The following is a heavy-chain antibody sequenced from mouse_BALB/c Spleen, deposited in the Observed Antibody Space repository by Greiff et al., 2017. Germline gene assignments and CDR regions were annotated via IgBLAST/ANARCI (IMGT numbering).Heavy chain of an antibody. D-gene: IGHD2-3*01. V-gene: IGHV1S29*02. CDR3: ARGGYYDWNAMDY. CDR1: GYTFTDYN. Sequence: VQLQQSGPELVKPGASVKISCKASGYTFTDYNMHWVKQSHGKSLEWIGYIYPYNGGTCYNQKFKSKATLTVDNSSSTAYMELRSLTSEDSAVYYCARGGYYDWNAMDYWGQGTSVTVSS. J-gene: IGHJ4*01. CDR2: IYPYNGGT.